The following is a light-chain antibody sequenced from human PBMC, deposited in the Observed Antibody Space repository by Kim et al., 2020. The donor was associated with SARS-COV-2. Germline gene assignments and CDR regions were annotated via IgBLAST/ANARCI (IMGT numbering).Light chain of an antibody. CDR2: GAA. CDR1: RSLSSSY. CDR3: HQYGNSPNT. J-gene: IGKJ2*01. V-gene: IGKV3-20*01. Sequence: LSTWESATLSCRASRSLSSSYLAWYQQKPGQAPRLLIYGAASRATGIPDRFSGSGSGSVFTLTISRLEPADFAVYYCHQYGNSPNTFGQGTKLEIK.